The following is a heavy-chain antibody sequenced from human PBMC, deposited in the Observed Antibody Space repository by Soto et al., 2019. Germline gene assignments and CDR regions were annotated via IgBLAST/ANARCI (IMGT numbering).Heavy chain of an antibody. Sequence: QVQLVQSGAEVKKPGSSVKVSCKASGGTFSSPTISWVRQAPGQGLEWMGGVSPIFGTTYYAQKFQGRLTITADASSGTAYMELSSMKSEDTVVYYCAGGGSSGGWYFDVWGRGTLLTVSS. V-gene: IGHV1-69*01. CDR3: AGGGSSGGWYFDV. CDR1: GGTFSSPT. J-gene: IGHJ2*01. CDR2: VSPIFGTT. D-gene: IGHD1-26*01.